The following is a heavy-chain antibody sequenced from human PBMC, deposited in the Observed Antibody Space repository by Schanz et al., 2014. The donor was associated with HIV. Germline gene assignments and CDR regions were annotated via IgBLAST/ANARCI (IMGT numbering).Heavy chain of an antibody. CDR1: GFTFDSYG. V-gene: IGHV3-33*05. CDR3: ARARIAAAGYFDY. Sequence: VQLLDSGGGVVRPGRSLRLSCAASGFTFDSYGMHWVRQAPGKGLEWVAVISYDGRNKYYADSVKGRFTISRDDAKNSLYLQMNSLRAEDTAVYYCARARIAAAGYFDYWGQGTLVTVSS. J-gene: IGHJ4*02. CDR2: ISYDGRNK. D-gene: IGHD6-13*01.